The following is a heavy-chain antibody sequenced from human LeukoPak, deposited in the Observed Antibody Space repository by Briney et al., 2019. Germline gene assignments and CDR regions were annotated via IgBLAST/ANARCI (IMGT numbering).Heavy chain of an antibody. V-gene: IGHV3-11*04. CDR1: GFIFSDYY. CDR3: ARCGDGLPCDFDF. J-gene: IGHJ4*02. D-gene: IGHD3-10*01. CDR2: ISNPSTTI. Sequence: GGSLRLSCDASGFIFSDYYMSWIRQAPGKGLEWLSYISNPSTTIYYADSVKGRFTISRDNARNSLYLQMNGLRVEDTAVYYCARCGDGLPCDFDFWGQGTLVTVSS.